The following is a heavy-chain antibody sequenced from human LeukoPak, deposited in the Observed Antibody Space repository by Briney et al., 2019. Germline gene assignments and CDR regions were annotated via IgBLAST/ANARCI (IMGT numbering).Heavy chain of an antibody. CDR3: ARNAEYYDFWSGYWTNWFDP. CDR1: GFTFSSYS. CDR2: ISSSSSYI. Sequence: GGSLRLSCAASGFTFSSYSMNWVRQAPGKGLEWVSSISSSSSYIYYADSVKGRFTISRDNAKNSLYLQMNSLRAEDTAVYYCARNAEYYDFWSGYWTNWFDPCGQGTLVTVSS. J-gene: IGHJ5*02. V-gene: IGHV3-21*01. D-gene: IGHD3-3*01.